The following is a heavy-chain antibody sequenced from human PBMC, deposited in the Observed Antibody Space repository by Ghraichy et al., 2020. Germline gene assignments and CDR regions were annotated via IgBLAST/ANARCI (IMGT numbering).Heavy chain of an antibody. CDR3: ARILWAPRSSWYVWTPTGYFDL. V-gene: IGHV2-26*01. Sequence: SGPTLVKPTETLTLTCTVSGFSLSNARMGVSWIRQPPGKALEWLAHIFSNDEKSYSTSLKSRLTISKDTSKSQVVLTMTNMDPVDTATYYCARILWAPRSSWYVWTPTGYFDLWGRGTLVTVSS. J-gene: IGHJ2*01. CDR2: IFSNDEK. CDR1: GFSLSNARMG. D-gene: IGHD6-13*01.